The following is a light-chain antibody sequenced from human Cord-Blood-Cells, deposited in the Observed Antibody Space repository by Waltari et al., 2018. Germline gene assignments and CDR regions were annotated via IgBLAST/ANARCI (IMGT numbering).Light chain of an antibody. V-gene: IGLV7-46*01. CDR2: DTS. CDR3: LLSYSGAWV. Sequence: QAVVTQGPSLTVSPGGTVTLTCGSSTGAVPRGHFPYWFPQKPGQAPRTLLYDTSNKHSWTPPRFSASLLGGKAALTLSGAQPEDEAEYYCLLSYSGAWVFGGGTKLTVL. J-gene: IGLJ3*02. CDR1: TGAVPRGHF.